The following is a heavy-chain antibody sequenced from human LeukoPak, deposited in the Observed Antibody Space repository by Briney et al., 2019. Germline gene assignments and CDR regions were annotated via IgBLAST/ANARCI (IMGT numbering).Heavy chain of an antibody. CDR1: GFTFSSYA. D-gene: IGHD2-2*02. Sequence: PGGSLRLSCAASGFTFSSYAMHWVRQAPGKGLEWVAVISYDGSNKYYADSVKGRFTISRDNSKNTLYLQMNSLRAEDTAVYYCATDIVCGSTSCYTRRYYYYYMDVWGKGTTVTVSS. CDR2: ISYDGSNK. J-gene: IGHJ6*03. V-gene: IGHV3-30-3*01. CDR3: ATDIVCGSTSCYTRRYYYYYMDV.